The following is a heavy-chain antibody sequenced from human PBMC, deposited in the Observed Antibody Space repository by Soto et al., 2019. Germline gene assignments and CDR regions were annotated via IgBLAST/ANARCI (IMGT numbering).Heavy chain of an antibody. Sequence: EVQLLESGGGWVQPGGSLRLSCAASGLTFSSYAMSWVRQAPGKGLEWVSAISGSGGSTYYAHSVKGRFTISRDNSKNTLYLQMNSLRAEDTAVYYCAKMREQLVLECGYWGQGTLVTVSS. CDR3: AKMREQLVLECGY. V-gene: IGHV3-23*01. CDR2: ISGSGGST. CDR1: GLTFSSYA. J-gene: IGHJ4*02. D-gene: IGHD6-6*01.